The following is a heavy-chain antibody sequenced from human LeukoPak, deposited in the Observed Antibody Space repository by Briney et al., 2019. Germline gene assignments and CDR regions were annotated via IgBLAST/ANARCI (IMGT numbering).Heavy chain of an antibody. V-gene: IGHV4-38-2*02. CDR2: IYHSGST. D-gene: IGHD6-13*01. CDR1: GYSISSGYY. CDR3: ARDRYSSSWPLHWFDP. J-gene: IGHJ5*02. Sequence: SETLSLTCTVSGYSISSGYYWGWIRQPPGKGLEWIGSIYHSGSTYYNPSLKSRVTISVDTSKNQFSLKLSSVTAADTAVYYCARDRYSSSWPLHWFDPWGQGTLVTVSS.